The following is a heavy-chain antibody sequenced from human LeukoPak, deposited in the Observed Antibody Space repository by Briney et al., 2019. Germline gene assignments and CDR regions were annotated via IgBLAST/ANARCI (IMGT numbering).Heavy chain of an antibody. CDR1: GFTFSDYY. J-gene: IGHJ4*02. D-gene: IGHD3-10*01. V-gene: IGHV4-59*08. Sequence: LRLSCAASGFTFSDYYMSWIRQAPGKGLEWIGYMYYRGNTNYNPSLKSRVTISVDTSKNQFSLKLSSVTAADTAVYYCARGAAYGSGSYLFDYWGQGTLVTLSS. CDR3: ARGAAYGSGSYLFDY. CDR2: MYYRGNT.